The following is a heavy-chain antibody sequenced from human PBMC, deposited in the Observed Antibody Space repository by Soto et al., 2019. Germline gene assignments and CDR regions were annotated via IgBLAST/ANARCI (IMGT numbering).Heavy chain of an antibody. CDR2: INPGDSES. J-gene: IGHJ4*02. CDR1: GYSFSNYW. CDR3: ARPSNNYVAH. V-gene: IGHV5-51*01. D-gene: IGHD4-4*01. Sequence: GESLKISCKASGYSFSNYWIGWVRQMPGKGLEWMANINPGDSESRYSPSFQGQVTISADKSISTAYLQWNSLKASDTAMYYCARPSNNYVAHWGQGTLVTVSS.